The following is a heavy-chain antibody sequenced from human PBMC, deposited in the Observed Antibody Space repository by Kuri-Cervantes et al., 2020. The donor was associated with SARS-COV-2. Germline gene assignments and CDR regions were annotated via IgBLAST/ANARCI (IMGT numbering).Heavy chain of an antibody. CDR3: ARDWGIAVAGTYYYHGMDV. Sequence: LSLTCAASGFTFSPHGMHWVRQAPGKGLEWVSYISSTGNTVYYGDSVKGRVTISRDNARNSLYLQMNSLRDEDTAVYYCARDWGIAVAGTYYYHGMDVWGQGTTVTVSS. CDR1: GFTFSPHG. J-gene: IGHJ6*02. CDR2: ISSTGNTV. D-gene: IGHD6-19*01. V-gene: IGHV3-48*02.